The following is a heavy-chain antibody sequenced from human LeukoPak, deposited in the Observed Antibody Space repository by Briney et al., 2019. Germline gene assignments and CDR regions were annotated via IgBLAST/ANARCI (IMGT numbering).Heavy chain of an antibody. CDR3: VRNSTIFAAVIINGPFDI. CDR2: IYYSGST. CDR1: GGSISSSNDY. Sequence: SETLSLTCTVSGGSISSSNDYWGWIRQPPGKGLEWIGSIYYSGSTQYNPSLKSRVTISVDTSKNQFSLNLSSVTAADTAVYYCVRNSTIFAAVIINGPFDIWGQGTMVTVSS. J-gene: IGHJ3*02. V-gene: IGHV4-39*01. D-gene: IGHD3-3*01.